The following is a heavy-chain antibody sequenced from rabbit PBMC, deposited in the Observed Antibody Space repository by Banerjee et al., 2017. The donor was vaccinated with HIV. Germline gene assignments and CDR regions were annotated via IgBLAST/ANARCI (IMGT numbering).Heavy chain of an antibody. CDR2: IYNGDGST. CDR3: ARDDASSGGYVYNL. D-gene: IGHD1-1*01. V-gene: IGHV1S40*01. Sequence: MSWVRQAPGKGPEWIACIYNGDGSTYYATWAKGRFTISKTSSTTVTLQMTSLTAADTATYFCARDDASSGGYVYNLWGQGTLVTVS. J-gene: IGHJ4*01.